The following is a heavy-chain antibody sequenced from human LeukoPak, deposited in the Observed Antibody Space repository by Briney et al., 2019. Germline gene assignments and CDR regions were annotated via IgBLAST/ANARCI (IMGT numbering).Heavy chain of an antibody. J-gene: IGHJ4*02. CDR1: GFTFSDYW. V-gene: IGHV3-74*01. CDR2: INADEDRA. Sequence: GSLRLSCAASGFTFSDYWMHWVRQAPGKGLVWVSHINADEDRAAYADSVKGRFTISRDNAKNTLYLQMNSLRAEDTAVYYCARGGPTYCSGDSCYPGDYWGQGTLVTVSS. D-gene: IGHD2-15*01. CDR3: ARGGPTYCSGDSCYPGDY.